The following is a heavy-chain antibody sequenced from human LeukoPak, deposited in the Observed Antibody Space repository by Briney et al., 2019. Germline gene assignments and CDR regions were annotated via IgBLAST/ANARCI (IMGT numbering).Heavy chain of an antibody. D-gene: IGHD3-22*01. J-gene: IGHJ5*02. Sequence: SETLSLTSTVSGGSISSSSYYWGWIRQPPGKGLEWIGSIYYSGSTYYNPSLKSRVTISVDTSKNQFSLKLSSVTAADTAVYYCARLKYYYDSSGYYWFDPWGQGTLVTVSS. CDR3: ARLKYYYDSSGYYWFDP. CDR1: GGSISSSSYY. V-gene: IGHV4-39*07. CDR2: IYYSGST.